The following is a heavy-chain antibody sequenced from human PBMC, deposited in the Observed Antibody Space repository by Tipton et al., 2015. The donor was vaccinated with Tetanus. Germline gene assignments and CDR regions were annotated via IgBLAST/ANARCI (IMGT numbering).Heavy chain of an antibody. CDR3: AKDDAGLAQRGGFHFDS. J-gene: IGHJ1*01. CDR2: ISYDGGNK. CDR1: GFTFGRFG. D-gene: IGHD3/OR15-3a*01. Sequence: SLRLSCEASGFTFGRFGMHWVRQAPGKGLEWVAVISYDGGNKFYADSVQGRFTISRDNSKNTFYLEMHSLRSEDTAVYFCAKDDAGLAQRGGFHFDSWGQGTLVTVSS. V-gene: IGHV3-30*18.